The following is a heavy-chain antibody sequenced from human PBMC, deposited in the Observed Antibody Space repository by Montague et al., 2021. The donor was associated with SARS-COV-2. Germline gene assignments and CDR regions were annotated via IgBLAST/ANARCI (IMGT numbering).Heavy chain of an antibody. CDR3: ARHRVASGWNYFNP. CDR1: GVVELRRRSE. CDR2: LEKNKST. D-gene: IGHD1-7*01. V-gene: IGHV4-39*01. J-gene: IGHJ5*02. Sequence: SETLSLTCTVSGVVELRRRSEEHTFELQSHHELVCRLLLEKNKSTYYNPSLKSRVTISVDTSKNQSSLQVSSVTAADSAIYYCARHRVASGWNYFNPWGRG.